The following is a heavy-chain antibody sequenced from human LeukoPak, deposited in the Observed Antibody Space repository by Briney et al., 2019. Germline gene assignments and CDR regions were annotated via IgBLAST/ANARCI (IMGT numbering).Heavy chain of an antibody. CDR1: GFIFSNYA. CDR2: ISGSGGNT. CDR3: ARVIIAVHGYNLGPIDY. V-gene: IGHV3-23*01. Sequence: GGSLRLSCAASGFIFSNYAMSWVRQAPGKGLEWASAISGSGGNTYYADSVKGRFTISRDNSKNTLYLQMNSLRAEDTAIYYCARVIIAVHGYNLGPIDYWGQGTLVTVSS. D-gene: IGHD5-24*01. J-gene: IGHJ4*02.